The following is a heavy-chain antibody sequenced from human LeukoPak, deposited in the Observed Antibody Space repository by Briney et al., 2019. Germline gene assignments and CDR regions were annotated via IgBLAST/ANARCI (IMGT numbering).Heavy chain of an antibody. Sequence: SETLSLTCAVYGGSFSGYYWSWIRQPPGKGLEWIGEINHSGSTNYNPSLKTRVTISVDTSKNQFSLKLSSVTAADTAVYYCARRGSSLLDVWGKGTTVTVSS. D-gene: IGHD6-6*01. V-gene: IGHV4-34*01. CDR1: GGSFSGYY. CDR2: INHSGST. CDR3: ARRGSSLLDV. J-gene: IGHJ6*04.